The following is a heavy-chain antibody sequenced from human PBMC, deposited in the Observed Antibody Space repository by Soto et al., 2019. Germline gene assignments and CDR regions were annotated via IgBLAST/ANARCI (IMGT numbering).Heavy chain of an antibody. J-gene: IGHJ3*02. V-gene: IGHV5-51*01. CDR2: IYPGDSDT. D-gene: IGHD3-22*01. Sequence: PWDPMKICSRGSEYNFTSYWIGRMLQKPRKGLEWMGIIYPGDSDTRYSPSFQGQVTISADKSISTAYLQWSSLKASDTAMYYCASTQYYYDSSGPDAFDIWGQGTMVTVSS. CDR3: ASTQYYYDSSGPDAFDI. CDR1: EYNFTSYW.